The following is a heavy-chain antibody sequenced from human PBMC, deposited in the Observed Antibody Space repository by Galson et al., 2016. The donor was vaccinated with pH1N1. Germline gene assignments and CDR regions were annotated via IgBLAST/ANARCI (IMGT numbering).Heavy chain of an antibody. D-gene: IGHD3-3*01. J-gene: IGHJ6*02. CDR3: ARDRVLRFLEGSPYDYKAMDV. CDR2: INVVFGTA. CDR1: GGTLSNYV. Sequence: SVKVSCKASGGTLSNYVISWVRQAPGQGLEWMGGINVVFGTANYAQKFQGRVTIAADESTSTAYMELKNLRSEDTAVYFCARDRVLRFLEGSPYDYKAMDVWGQGTAVTVS. V-gene: IGHV1-69*13.